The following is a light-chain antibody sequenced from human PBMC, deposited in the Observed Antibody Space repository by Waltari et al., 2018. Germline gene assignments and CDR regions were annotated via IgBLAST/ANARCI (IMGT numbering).Light chain of an antibody. Sequence: SYVLTQSPSVSVAPGETARITCGGDNIGSKTVHWYQQKPGQAPVLAMFFNSERPSWIPERFSGSNSGSTATLTISRVEAGDEADYYCQLWDSSTDHVVFGGGTKLTVL. CDR2: FNS. CDR1: NIGSKT. V-gene: IGLV3-21*04. CDR3: QLWDSSTDHVV. J-gene: IGLJ2*01.